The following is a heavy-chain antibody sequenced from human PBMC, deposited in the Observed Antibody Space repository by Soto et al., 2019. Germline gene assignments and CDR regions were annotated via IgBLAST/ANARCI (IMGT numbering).Heavy chain of an antibody. V-gene: IGHV3-74*01. D-gene: IGHD6-19*01. CDR2: INSDGSST. CDR1: GFTFSSYW. J-gene: IGHJ3*02. CDR3: ERVASSGWYGDPFDI. Sequence: LRLSCAASGFTFSSYWMHWVRQAPGKGLVWVSRINSDGSSTSYADSVKGRFTISRDNAKNTLYLQMNSLRAEDTAVYYCERVASSGWYGDPFDIWGQGTMVTVSS.